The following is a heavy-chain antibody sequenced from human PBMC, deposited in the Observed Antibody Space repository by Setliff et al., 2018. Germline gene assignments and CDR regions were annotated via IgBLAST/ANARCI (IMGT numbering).Heavy chain of an antibody. Sequence: PSETLSLTCSVSGGSISSSIYYWGWIRQPPGKGLEWIGSIYYSGSTYYSPSLKRRVTISVDTSKNQFSLKLSSVTAADTAVYYCARGVSSVSWTPRYWGRGILVTVSS. V-gene: IGHV4-39*01. CDR3: ARGVSSVSWTPRY. D-gene: IGHD6-19*01. CDR2: IYYSGST. J-gene: IGHJ4*02. CDR1: GGSISSSIYY.